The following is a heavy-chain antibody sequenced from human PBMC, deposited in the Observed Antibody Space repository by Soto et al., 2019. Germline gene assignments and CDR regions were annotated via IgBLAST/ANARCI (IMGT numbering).Heavy chain of an antibody. CDR1: GFTFSDYW. CDR2: INPDGRST. J-gene: IGHJ4*02. Sequence: EVQLVESGGGLVQPGESLRLACSASGFTFSDYWMHWVRQGPGKGLVWVSRINPDGRSTNFADSVKGRFIVSRDNAKXXXXXXXXXXXXXXXXXXXXXXXXRXGYYNAYWGQGTLVTVSS. CDR3: XXXXRXGYYNAY. V-gene: IGHV3-74*01. D-gene: IGHD3-22*01.